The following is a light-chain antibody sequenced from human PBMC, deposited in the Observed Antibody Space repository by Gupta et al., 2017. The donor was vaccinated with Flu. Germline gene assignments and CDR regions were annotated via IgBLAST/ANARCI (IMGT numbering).Light chain of an antibody. CDR3: QQRYSTPAIFT. CDR1: QSISSY. Sequence: DIQMTQSPSSLSASVGDRVTITCRASQSISSYLNWYQQKPGKAPKLLIYAASSLQSGVPSRFSGSGSGTDFTLTISSLQPEDFATYYCQQRYSTPAIFTFGHGTKVDIK. J-gene: IGKJ3*01. CDR2: AAS. V-gene: IGKV1-39*01.